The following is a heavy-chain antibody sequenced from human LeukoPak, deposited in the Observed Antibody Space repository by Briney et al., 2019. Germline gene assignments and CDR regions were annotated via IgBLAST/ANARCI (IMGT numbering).Heavy chain of an antibody. V-gene: IGHV3-21*01. CDR1: GFTFSSYS. J-gene: IGHJ4*02. Sequence: GGSLRLSCAASGFTFSSYSMNWVRQAPGKGLEWVSSISSSSSYIYYADSVKGRFTISRDNAKNSLYLQMNSLRAGDTAVYCCARDESSGYSYGYWGQGTLVTVSS. D-gene: IGHD3-22*01. CDR2: ISSSSSYI. CDR3: ARDESSGYSYGY.